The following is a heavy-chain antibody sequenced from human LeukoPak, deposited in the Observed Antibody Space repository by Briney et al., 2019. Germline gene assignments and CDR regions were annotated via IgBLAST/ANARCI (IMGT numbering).Heavy chain of an antibody. J-gene: IGHJ4*02. Sequence: GASVKVSCKASGYTFTSYAMHWVRRAPGQRLEWMGWINAGNGNTKYSQKFQGRVTITRDTSASTAYMELSSLRSEDTAVYYCARGYYGSGSYPSFGYWGQGTLVTVSS. CDR1: GYTFTSYA. D-gene: IGHD3-10*01. CDR2: INAGNGNT. CDR3: ARGYYGSGSYPSFGY. V-gene: IGHV1-3*01.